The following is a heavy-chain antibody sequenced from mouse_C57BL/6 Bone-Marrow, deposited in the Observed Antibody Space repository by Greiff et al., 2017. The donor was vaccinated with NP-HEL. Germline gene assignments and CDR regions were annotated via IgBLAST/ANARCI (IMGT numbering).Heavy chain of an antibody. Sequence: VQLKQSGPELVKPGASVKISCKASGYAFSSSWMNWVKQRPGKGLEWIGRIYPGDGDTNYNGKLKGKATLTADKSSSAAYMQLSSLTSEDSAVYFCARGGQLRLDYAMDYWGQGTSVTVSS. CDR2: IYPGDGDT. D-gene: IGHD3-2*02. V-gene: IGHV1-82*01. CDR3: ARGGQLRLDYAMDY. J-gene: IGHJ4*01. CDR1: GYAFSSSW.